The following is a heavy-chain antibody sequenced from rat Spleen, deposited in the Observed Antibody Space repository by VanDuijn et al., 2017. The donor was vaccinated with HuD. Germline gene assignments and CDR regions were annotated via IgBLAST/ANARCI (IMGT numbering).Heavy chain of an antibody. CDR3: SRPNYGYPFAY. V-gene: IGHV5-7*01. D-gene: IGHD1-11*01. CDR1: GFTFSDYN. CDR2: ITDDGSGT. Sequence: EVQLVESGGDLVQPGRSLKLSCAASGFTFSDYNMAWVRQAPKKGLEWVATITDDGSGTYYRDSVKGRFTISRDNEKSTLYLQMDSLRSEDTATYYGSRPNYGYPFAYWGLGTLVTVSS. J-gene: IGHJ3*01.